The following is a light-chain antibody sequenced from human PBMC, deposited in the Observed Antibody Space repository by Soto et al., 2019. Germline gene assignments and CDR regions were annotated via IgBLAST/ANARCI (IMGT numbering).Light chain of an antibody. Sequence: EIVLTQSPGTLSLSPGERATLSCRASQIVTGSYLAWYQQKPGQAPRPLIYGASSRATGIPDRFSGSGSGTDFTLTISRLEPEDFAMYYCHQYGTSPRTFGPGTKVDIK. CDR1: QIVTGSY. CDR3: HQYGTSPRT. J-gene: IGKJ3*01. V-gene: IGKV3-20*01. CDR2: GAS.